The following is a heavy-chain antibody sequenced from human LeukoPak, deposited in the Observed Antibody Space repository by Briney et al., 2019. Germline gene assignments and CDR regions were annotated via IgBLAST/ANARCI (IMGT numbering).Heavy chain of an antibody. V-gene: IGHV3-9*01. CDR1: GFTFSSYA. Sequence: PGGSLRLSCAASGFTFSSYAMSWVRQAPGKGLEWVSGISWNSGSIGYADSVKGRFTISRDNAKNSLYLQMNSLRAEDTALYYCAKDMSKGAAAETFDYWGQGTLVTVSS. CDR2: ISWNSGSI. CDR3: AKDMSKGAAAETFDY. D-gene: IGHD6-13*01. J-gene: IGHJ4*02.